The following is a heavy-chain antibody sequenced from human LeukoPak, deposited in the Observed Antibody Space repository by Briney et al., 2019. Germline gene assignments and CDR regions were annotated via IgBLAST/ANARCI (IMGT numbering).Heavy chain of an antibody. V-gene: IGHV3-30*18. D-gene: IGHD6-13*01. Sequence: PGRSLRLSCAASGFTFSSYGMHWVRQAPGKGLEWVAVISYDGSNKYYADSVKGRFTISRDNSKNTLYLQMNSLRAEDTAVYYCAKVTGYSSSWYIAYFDYWGQGTLVTVSS. CDR3: AKVTGYSSSWYIAYFDY. CDR1: GFTFSSYG. CDR2: ISYDGSNK. J-gene: IGHJ4*02.